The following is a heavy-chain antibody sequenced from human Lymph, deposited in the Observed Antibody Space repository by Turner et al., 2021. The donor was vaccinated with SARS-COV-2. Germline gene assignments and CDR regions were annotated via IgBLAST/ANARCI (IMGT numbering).Heavy chain of an antibody. CDR2: ISYDGSNK. J-gene: IGHJ6*02. Sequence: QVQLVESGGGVVQPGRSLRLSCAASGFTFSSYAMHWVRQAPGKGLEWVAFISYDGSNKNYADSVKGRFTISRDNSKNTLYLQMNSMRAEDTAVYYCARDDREFWSGDYTHYYYYGMDVWGQGTTVTVSS. CDR3: ARDDREFWSGDYTHYYYYGMDV. D-gene: IGHD3-3*01. V-gene: IGHV3-30*04. CDR1: GFTFSSYA.